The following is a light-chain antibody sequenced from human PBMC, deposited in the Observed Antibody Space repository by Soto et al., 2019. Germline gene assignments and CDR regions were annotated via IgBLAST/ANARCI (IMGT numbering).Light chain of an antibody. CDR1: QGVSSTY. J-gene: IGKJ1*01. CDR3: QQYASSRT. CDR2: GAS. Sequence: EIVLTQSPATLSSFPGDRATLSCRASQGVSSTYLAWYQQKPGQAPRLLIYGASFRATGIPDRFSGSGSGTDFTLTITRLEPEDFAVYYCQQYASSRTFGQGTKVDIK. V-gene: IGKV3-20*01.